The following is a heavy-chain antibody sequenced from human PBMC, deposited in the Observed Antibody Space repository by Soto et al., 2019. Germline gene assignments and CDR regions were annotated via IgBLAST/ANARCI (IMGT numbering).Heavy chain of an antibody. V-gene: IGHV1-18*01. CDR3: ARLLRPTHTYYDILTGYSHDY. Sequence: VASVKVSCKASGYTFTSYGISWVRQAPGQGLEWMGWISAYNGNTNYAQKLQGRVTMTTDTSTSTAYMELRSLRSDDTAVYYCARLLRPTHTYYDILTGYSHDYWGQGTLVTVSS. J-gene: IGHJ4*02. D-gene: IGHD3-9*01. CDR2: ISAYNGNT. CDR1: GYTFTSYG.